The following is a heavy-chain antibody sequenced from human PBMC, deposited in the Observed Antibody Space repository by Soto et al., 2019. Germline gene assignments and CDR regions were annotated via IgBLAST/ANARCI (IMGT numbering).Heavy chain of an antibody. Sequence: SETLSLTCTVSVGSISSYYWSWIRQPPGKGLEWIGYIYYSGSTNYNPSLKSRVTISVDTSKNQFSLKLSSVTAADTAVYYCARGPLYLNYYDSSGYWPFDYWGQGTLVTVSS. CDR3: ARGPLYLNYYDSSGYWPFDY. V-gene: IGHV4-59*01. CDR2: IYYSGST. J-gene: IGHJ4*02. CDR1: VGSISSYY. D-gene: IGHD3-22*01.